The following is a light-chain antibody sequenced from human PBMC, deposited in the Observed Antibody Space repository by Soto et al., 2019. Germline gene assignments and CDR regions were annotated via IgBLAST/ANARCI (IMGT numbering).Light chain of an antibody. Sequence: EILLTQSPSTLSLSPGEGVTLSCRASQSVTVNSLAWYQQKPGQAPRLLIYAASTRAAAVPDRFSGSGSGTDFTLTISRLEPEDFAVYYCQQYGSSIQTFGQGTKVDIK. CDR1: QSVTVNS. V-gene: IGKV3-20*01. CDR3: QQYGSSIQT. CDR2: AAS. J-gene: IGKJ1*01.